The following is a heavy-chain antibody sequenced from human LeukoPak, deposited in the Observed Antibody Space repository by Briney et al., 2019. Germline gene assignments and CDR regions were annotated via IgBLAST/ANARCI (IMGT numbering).Heavy chain of an antibody. CDR2: IYTSGST. V-gene: IGHV4-4*07. D-gene: IGHD3-10*01. CDR3: ARDRPNVLLWFGELQTWGWFDP. J-gene: IGHJ5*02. Sequence: SETLSLTCTVSGGSISSYYWSWIRQPAGKGLEWIGRIYTSGSTNYNPSLKSRVTMSVDTSKNQFSLKLSSVTAADTAVYYCARDRPNVLLWFGELQTWGWFDPWGQGTPVTVSS. CDR1: GGSISSYY.